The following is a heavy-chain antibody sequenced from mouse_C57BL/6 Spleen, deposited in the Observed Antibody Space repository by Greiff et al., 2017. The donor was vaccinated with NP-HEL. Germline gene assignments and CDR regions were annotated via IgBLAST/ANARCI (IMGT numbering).Heavy chain of an antibody. Sequence: QVQLKQPGAELVKPGASVKLSCKASGYTFTSYWMQWVKQRPGQGLEWIGEIDPSDSYTNYNQKFKGKATLTVDTSSSTAYMQLSSLTSEDSAVYYCARGGGGYGSLWGQGTTLTVSS. D-gene: IGHD1-1*01. J-gene: IGHJ2*01. CDR2: IDPSDSYT. V-gene: IGHV1-50*01. CDR1: GYTFTSYW. CDR3: ARGGGGYGSL.